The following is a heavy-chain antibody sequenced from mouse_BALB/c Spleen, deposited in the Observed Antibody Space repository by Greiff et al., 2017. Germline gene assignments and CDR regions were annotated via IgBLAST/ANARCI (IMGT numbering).Heavy chain of an antibody. CDR1: GYTFTSSW. V-gene: IGHV1S130*01. J-gene: IGHJ2*01. Sequence: VQLQQSGSVLVRPGASVKLSCKASGYTFTSSWMHWVKQRPGHGLEWIGEIHPDSGNTNYNEKFKGKATLTVDTSSSTAYVELSSLTSEDSAVYYCARGNTATFFDYWGQGTTLTVSA. CDR3: ARGNTATFFDY. D-gene: IGHD1-2*01. CDR2: IHPDSGNT.